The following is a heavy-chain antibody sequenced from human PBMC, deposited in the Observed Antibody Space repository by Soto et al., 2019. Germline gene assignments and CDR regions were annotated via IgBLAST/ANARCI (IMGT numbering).Heavy chain of an antibody. J-gene: IGHJ3*02. CDR1: GGTFSSYA. CDR3: ARDRYYYDSSGYVDAFDI. Sequence: ASVKVSCKASGGTFSSYAISWLRQSPGQGLEWMGGIIPIFGTANYAQEFQGRVTITADESTSTAYMELSSLRSEDTAVYYCARDRYYYDSSGYVDAFDIWGQGTMVTVSS. V-gene: IGHV1-69*13. D-gene: IGHD3-22*01. CDR2: IIPIFGTA.